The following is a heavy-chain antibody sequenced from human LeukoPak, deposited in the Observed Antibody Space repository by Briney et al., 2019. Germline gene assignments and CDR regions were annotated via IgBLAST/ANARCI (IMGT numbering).Heavy chain of an antibody. CDR2: FDPEDGET. Sequence: ASVKVSCKVSGYTLTELSMHWVRQAPGKGLEWMGGFDPEDGETIYAQKFQGRVTMTEDTSTDTAYMELSSLRSEDTAVYYCATGVTSHYYYGMDVWGKGTTVTVSS. D-gene: IGHD1-1*01. CDR1: GYTLTELS. J-gene: IGHJ6*04. CDR3: ATGVTSHYYYGMDV. V-gene: IGHV1-24*01.